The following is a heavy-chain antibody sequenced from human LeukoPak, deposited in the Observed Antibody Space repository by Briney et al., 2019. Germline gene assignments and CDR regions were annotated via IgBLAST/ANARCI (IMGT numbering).Heavy chain of an antibody. CDR3: ARFGLPYSIDL. V-gene: IGHV3-7*01. D-gene: IGHD3/OR15-3a*01. Sequence: GGSLRLSCIASGFTFNQHSMGWVRQAPVKGLEWVASIRPDGSAVFYVDSVKGRFTFSRDNAKNSLDLQMNSLRAEDTAVYYCARFGLPYSIDLWGQGTMVTVSS. CDR2: IRPDGSAV. CDR1: GFTFNQHS. J-gene: IGHJ6*02.